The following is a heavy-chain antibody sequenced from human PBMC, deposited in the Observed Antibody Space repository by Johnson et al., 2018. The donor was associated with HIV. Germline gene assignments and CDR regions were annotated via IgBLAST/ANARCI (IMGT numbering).Heavy chain of an antibody. Sequence: QLVESGGGLVQPGRSLRLSCAASGFTFDDYAMHWVRQAPGKGLEWVSGINWNGGSTGYADSVKGRFTISRDNAKNSLYLQMNSLRAEDTALYYCARGADPGIAAALVWGQGTVVTVSS. CDR3: ARGADPGIAAALV. J-gene: IGHJ3*01. CDR2: INWNGGST. D-gene: IGHD6-13*01. V-gene: IGHV3-9*01. CDR1: GFTFDDYA.